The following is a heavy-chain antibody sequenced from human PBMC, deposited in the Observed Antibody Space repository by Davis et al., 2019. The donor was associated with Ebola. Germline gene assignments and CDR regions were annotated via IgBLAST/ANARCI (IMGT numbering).Heavy chain of an antibody. V-gene: IGHV1-46*01. Sequence: ASVKVSCKASTYAFTSYYVHWVRPAPGQGFEWMGVIDPSRRTTAYAQTFQGRVTMTRDTSTSTVYMEMSSLRSDDTAVYYCARLGSSSPPYCLDYWGQGTLVTVSS. CDR2: IDPSRRTT. D-gene: IGHD6-6*01. CDR3: ARLGSSSPPYCLDY. CDR1: TYAFTSYY. J-gene: IGHJ4*02.